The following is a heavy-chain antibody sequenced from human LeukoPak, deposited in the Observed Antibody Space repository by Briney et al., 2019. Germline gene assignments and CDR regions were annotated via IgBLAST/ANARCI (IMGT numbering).Heavy chain of an antibody. V-gene: IGHV3-49*04. CDR1: GFTFGDYA. D-gene: IGHD3-10*01. CDR3: TRDKNYYGSGSPPFLMAGDDY. CDR2: IRSKAYGGTT. Sequence: GGSLRLSCTASGFTFGDYAMSWVRQAPGKGLEWVGFIRSKAYGGTTEYAASVKGGFTISRDDSKSIAYLQMNSLKTEDTAVYYCTRDKNYYGSGSPPFLMAGDDYWGQGTLVTVSS. J-gene: IGHJ4*02.